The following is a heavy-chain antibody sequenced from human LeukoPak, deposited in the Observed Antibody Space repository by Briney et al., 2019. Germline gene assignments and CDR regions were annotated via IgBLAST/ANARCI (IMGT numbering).Heavy chain of an antibody. V-gene: IGHV4-59*01. CDR3: ARANYDSMTFDI. CDR1: GGSISSYY. J-gene: IGHJ3*02. Sequence: PSETLSLTCTVSGGSISSYYWSWIRQPPGKGLEWIGYIYYSGSTNYNPSLKSRVTISVDTSKNQFSLKLSSVTAADTAVYYCARANYDSMTFDIWGQGTMVTVSS. D-gene: IGHD3-22*01. CDR2: IYYSGST.